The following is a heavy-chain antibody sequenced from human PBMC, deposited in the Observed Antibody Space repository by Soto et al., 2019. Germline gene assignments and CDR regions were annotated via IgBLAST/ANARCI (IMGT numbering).Heavy chain of an antibody. CDR2: IKHDGSEK. J-gene: IGHJ6*03. V-gene: IGHV3-7*01. CDR1: GFTFSTYY. D-gene: IGHD3-3*01. CDR3: GVDHRSAALTL. Sequence: EMHLVESGGGLVQPGGSLRLSCAASGFTFSTYYMSWVRQAPGKGLEWVANIKHDGSEKYYVDSVKGRFTVSRDNAKKSLNRQINSWMAEDTAVYYCGVDHRSAALTLGGKGTTVTVS.